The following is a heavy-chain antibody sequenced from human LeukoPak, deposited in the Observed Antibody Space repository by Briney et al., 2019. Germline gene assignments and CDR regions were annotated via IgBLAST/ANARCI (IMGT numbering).Heavy chain of an antibody. V-gene: IGHV3-9*01. D-gene: IGHD3-3*01. CDR3: AKDIHDFWSGYWGAFDI. CDR1: GFTFDDYA. J-gene: IGHJ3*02. Sequence: GGSLRLSCAASGFTFDDYAMHWVRQAPGKGLEWVSGISWNSGSIGYADSVKGRFTISRDNAKNSLYLQINSLRAEDTALYYCAKDIHDFWSGYWGAFDIWGQGTMVTVSS. CDR2: ISWNSGSI.